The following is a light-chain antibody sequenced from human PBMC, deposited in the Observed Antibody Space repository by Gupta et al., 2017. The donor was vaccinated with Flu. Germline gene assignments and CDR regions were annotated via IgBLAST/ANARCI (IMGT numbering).Light chain of an antibody. CDR2: DDS. J-gene: IGLJ2*01. V-gene: IGLV3-21*02. CDR3: QVWDTSSDHVV. CDR1: DIESKS. Sequence: SYVLTQPLSVSAAPGQTARITCGGDDIESKSVHWCQQKPGQAPVLVVYDDSDRPSGNPERFAGSNSGNTATLTISRVEAGDEADYYCQVWDTSSDHVVFGGGTKLTVL.